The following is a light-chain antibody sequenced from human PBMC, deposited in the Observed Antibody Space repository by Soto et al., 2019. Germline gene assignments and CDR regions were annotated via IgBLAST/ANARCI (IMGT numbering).Light chain of an antibody. V-gene: IGLV2-14*01. J-gene: IGLJ1*01. CDR2: EVN. Sequence: QSALTQPASVSGSPRQSITISCTGASSDVGSYTYVSWYQQHPGKAPKLMIYEVNNRPSGVSNRFSGSKSGNTASLTISGLQAEDEADYYCSSYTSSSTLYVFGTGTKVTAL. CDR1: SSDVGSYTY. CDR3: SSYTSSSTLYV.